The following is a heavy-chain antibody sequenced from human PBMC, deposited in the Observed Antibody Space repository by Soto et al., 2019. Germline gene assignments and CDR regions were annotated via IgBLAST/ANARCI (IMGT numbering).Heavy chain of an antibody. J-gene: IGHJ4*02. CDR1: GFTFSSYA. Sequence: EVQLVESGGGLVQPGGSLRLSCSASGFTFSSYAMHWVRQAPGKGLEYVSVITSNGGSTYYADSVKGRFTISRDNSKNTLNLRLSSLRAEDTAVYYCVKTGYSGYDWDYWGQGTRVTVSS. V-gene: IGHV3-64D*06. CDR3: VKTGYSGYDWDY. CDR2: ITSNGGST. D-gene: IGHD5-12*01.